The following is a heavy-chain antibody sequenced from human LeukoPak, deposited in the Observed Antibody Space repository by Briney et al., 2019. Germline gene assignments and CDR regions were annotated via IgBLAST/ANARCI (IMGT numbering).Heavy chain of an antibody. CDR2: IKQDGSET. V-gene: IGHV3-7*01. CDR1: GFTFSTYW. Sequence: GGSLRLSCAAPGFTFSTYWMSWVRQAPGKGLEWVANIKQDGSETYYVDSVKGRFTISRDNAKNSLYLQMNSLRAEDTAMYYCARDSAGNDYWGQGTLVTVSS. CDR3: ARDSAGNDY. D-gene: IGHD6-13*01. J-gene: IGHJ4*02.